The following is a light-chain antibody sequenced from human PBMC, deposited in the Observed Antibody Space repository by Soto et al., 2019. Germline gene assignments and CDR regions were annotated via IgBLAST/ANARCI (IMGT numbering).Light chain of an antibody. CDR1: QSVNNY. CDR2: DAS. CDR3: QQRSNWPLT. J-gene: IGKJ4*01. Sequence: EIVLTQSPATLSLSPGERATVSCRASQSVNNYLAWYQQKAGQAPRLLIYDASNRATGIPARFSGSGSGTDFTLTISSLETEDFAVYYCQQRSNWPLTFGGVTKVDIK. V-gene: IGKV3-11*01.